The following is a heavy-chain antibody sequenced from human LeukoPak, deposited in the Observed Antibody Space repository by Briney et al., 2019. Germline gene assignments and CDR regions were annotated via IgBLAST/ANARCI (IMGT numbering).Heavy chain of an antibody. J-gene: IGHJ4*02. CDR2: ISGSGGST. CDR3: AKEGMVRGVMLG. Sequence: PGGSLRLSCAASGFTFSSYAISWVRQAPGKGLEWVSAISGSGGSTYYADSVKGRFTISRDNSKNTLYLQMNSLTAEDTAVYYCAKEGMVRGVMLGWGQGTLVTVSS. D-gene: IGHD3-10*01. CDR1: GFTFSSYA. V-gene: IGHV3-23*01.